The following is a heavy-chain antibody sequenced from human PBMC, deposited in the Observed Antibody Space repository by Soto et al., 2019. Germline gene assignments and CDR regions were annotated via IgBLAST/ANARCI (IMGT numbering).Heavy chain of an antibody. CDR1: GFTFSSYS. Sequence: LRLSCAASGFTFSSYSMNWVRQAPEKGLEWVSYISSSSSTIYYADSVKGRFTISRDNAKNSLYLQMNSLRDEDTAVYYCARDPYYDFWSGFSRSNYYYYGMDVWGQGTTVTVSS. CDR2: ISSSSSTI. V-gene: IGHV3-48*02. D-gene: IGHD3-3*01. J-gene: IGHJ6*02. CDR3: ARDPYYDFWSGFSRSNYYYYGMDV.